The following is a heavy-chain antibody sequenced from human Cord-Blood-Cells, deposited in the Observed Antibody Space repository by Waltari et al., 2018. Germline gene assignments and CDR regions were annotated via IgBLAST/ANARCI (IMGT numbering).Heavy chain of an antibody. CDR1: GGSFSGYY. D-gene: IGHD1-26*01. V-gene: IGHV4-34*01. CDR3: ARCNGSYYYYYYMDV. Sequence: QVQLQQWGAGLLKPSETLSLTCAVYGGSFSGYYWSWIRQPPGKGLEWIGEINHSGSTNYNPYLKSRGTISVDTSKNQFSLKLSSVTAADTAVYYCARCNGSYYYYYYMDVWGKGTTVTVSS. J-gene: IGHJ6*03. CDR2: INHSGST.